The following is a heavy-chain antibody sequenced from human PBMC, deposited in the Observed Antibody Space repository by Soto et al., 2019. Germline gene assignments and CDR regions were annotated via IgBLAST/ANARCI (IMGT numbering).Heavy chain of an antibody. CDR1: GYTFTSYV. CDR3: ARECVGKVRRARHYYYYYMDV. D-gene: IGHD3-10*01. V-gene: IGHV1-18*01. CDR2: ISAYNGNT. J-gene: IGHJ6*03. Sequence: ASEKVSCKASGYTFTSYVISWVRQAPGQGLEWIGWISAYNGNTNYAQKLQGRVTMTTDTSTSTAYMGLRSLRSGDTAVYYCARECVGKVRRARHYYYYYMDVWGKGTTVTDS.